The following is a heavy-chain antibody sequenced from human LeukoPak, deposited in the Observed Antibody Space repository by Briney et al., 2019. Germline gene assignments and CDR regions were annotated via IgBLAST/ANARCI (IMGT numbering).Heavy chain of an antibody. D-gene: IGHD3-22*01. J-gene: IGHJ1*01. CDR2: ISYDGSNK. CDR3: AKDEDSSGYYNGYFQH. CDR1: GYTFTGYY. Sequence: SCKASGYTFTGYYMHWVRQAPGKGLEWVAVISYDGSNKYYADSVKGRFTISRDNSKNTLYLQMNSLRAEDTAVYYCAKDEDSSGYYNGYFQHWGQGTLVTVSS. V-gene: IGHV3-30*18.